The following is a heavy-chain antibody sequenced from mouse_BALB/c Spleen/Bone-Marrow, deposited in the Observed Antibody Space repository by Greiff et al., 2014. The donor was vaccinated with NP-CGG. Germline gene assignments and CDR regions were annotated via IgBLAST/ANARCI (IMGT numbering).Heavy chain of an antibody. D-gene: IGHD1-1*01. V-gene: IGHV14-3*02. Sequence: VQLQQSGAELVKPGASVKLSCTASGFNIKDTYMHWVKQRPEQGLEWIGRIAPGSGSTYYNEMFKGKATLTVDTSSSTAYIQLSSLSSEGSAVYFCARWDTTVRYFDVWGAGTTAPSPQ. CDR3: ARWDTTVRYFDV. CDR2: IAPGSGST. CDR1: GFNIKDTY. J-gene: IGHJ1*01.